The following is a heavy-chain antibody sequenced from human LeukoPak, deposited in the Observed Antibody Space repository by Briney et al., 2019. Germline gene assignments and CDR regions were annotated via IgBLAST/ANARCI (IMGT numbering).Heavy chain of an antibody. D-gene: IGHD2-2*01. CDR2: ISSSGTTI. J-gene: IGHJ4*02. CDR3: AREKCSSTSCSYYFDY. CDR1: GFTFSSYA. Sequence: GGSLRLSCAASGFTFSSYAMSWVRQAPGKGLEWVSYISSSGTTIYYAESVKGRFTIFRDNAKNSLYLQMNSLRAEDTAVYYCAREKCSSTSCSYYFDYWGQGALVTVSS. V-gene: IGHV3-48*04.